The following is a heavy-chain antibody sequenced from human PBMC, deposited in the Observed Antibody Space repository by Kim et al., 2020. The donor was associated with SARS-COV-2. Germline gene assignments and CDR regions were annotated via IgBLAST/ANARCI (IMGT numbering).Heavy chain of an antibody. Sequence: SETLSLTCTVSGGSISSGGYYWSWIRQHPGKGLEWIGYIYYSGSTYYNPSLKSRVTISVDTSKNQFSLKLSSVTAADTAVYYCASWGDGYNYEEGDYWGQGTLVTVSS. CDR3: ASWGDGYNYEEGDY. D-gene: IGHD5-12*01. CDR1: GGSISSGGYY. CDR2: IYYSGST. V-gene: IGHV4-31*03. J-gene: IGHJ4*02.